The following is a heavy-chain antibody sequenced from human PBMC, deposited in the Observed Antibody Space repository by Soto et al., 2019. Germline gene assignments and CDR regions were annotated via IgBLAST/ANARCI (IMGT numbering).Heavy chain of an antibody. J-gene: IGHJ4*02. CDR1: GYTFTSYG. Sequence: QVQLVQSGPEVKKPGASVKVSCKTSGYTFTSYGIAWVRQAPGQGLEWMGWISTDKGNTNYAQKFQGRVTMTTDTSTHTAYMELRSLRSDDTAVYYCATRSPAFDYWGQGTLVTVSS. V-gene: IGHV1-18*01. CDR2: ISTDKGNT. CDR3: ATRSPAFDY.